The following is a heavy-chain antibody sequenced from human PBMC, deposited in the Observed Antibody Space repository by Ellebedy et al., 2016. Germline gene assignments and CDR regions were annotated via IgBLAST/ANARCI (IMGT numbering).Heavy chain of an antibody. V-gene: IGHV4-31*03. CDR3: ARTPDY. CDR1: GGSISSGGYY. CDR2: IYPSGNT. Sequence: LRLSCTVSGGSISSGGYYWSWIRQHPGKGLEWIGYIYPSGNTYYNPSLKSRVTMSIDTSKNQFSLKLRSVTAADTAVYYCARTPDYWGQGTLVTVSS. J-gene: IGHJ4*02.